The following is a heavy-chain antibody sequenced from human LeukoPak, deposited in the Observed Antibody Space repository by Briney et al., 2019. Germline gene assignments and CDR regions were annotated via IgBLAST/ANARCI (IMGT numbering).Heavy chain of an antibody. CDR2: IWYDGSNK. D-gene: IGHD4-17*01. CDR3: AREDGDSPYYYYGMDV. Sequence: GGSLRLSCAASGFTFSSYGMHWVRQAPGKGLEWVAVIWYDGSNKYYADSVKGRFTISRDNSKNTLYLQMNSLRAEDTAVYYCAREDGDSPYYYYGMDVWGQGTTVTVSS. V-gene: IGHV3-33*01. CDR1: GFTFSSYG. J-gene: IGHJ6*02.